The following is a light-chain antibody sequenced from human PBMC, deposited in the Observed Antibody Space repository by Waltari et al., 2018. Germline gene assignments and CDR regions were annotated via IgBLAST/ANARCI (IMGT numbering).Light chain of an antibody. V-gene: IGKV3-20*01. J-gene: IGKJ4*01. CDR2: GAS. CDR1: QSVSSSY. Sequence: EIVLTQSPGTPSLSPGERATLSCRASQSVSSSYLAWYQQKPGQAPRLRIYGASSRATGIPDRFSGSGSGTDFTLTISRPEPEDFAVYYCQQYGSSPLTFGGGTKVEIK. CDR3: QQYGSSPLT.